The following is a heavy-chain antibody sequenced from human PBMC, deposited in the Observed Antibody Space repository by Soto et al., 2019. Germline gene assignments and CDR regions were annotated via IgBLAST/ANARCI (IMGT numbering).Heavy chain of an antibody. CDR2: ISGSGGST. J-gene: IGHJ4*02. D-gene: IGHD6-25*01. Sequence: GGYLRLSCAASGFTFSSYAMSWVRQAPGKGLEWVSAISGSGGSTYYADSVKGRFTISRDNSKNTLYLQMNSLRAEDAAVYYGAKSMRKSSAFDYWGQVTLVTVSS. CDR3: AKSMRKSSAFDY. CDR1: GFTFSSYA. V-gene: IGHV3-23*01.